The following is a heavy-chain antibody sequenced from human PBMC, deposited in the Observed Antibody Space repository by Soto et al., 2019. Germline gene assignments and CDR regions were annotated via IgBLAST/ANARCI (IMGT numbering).Heavy chain of an antibody. D-gene: IGHD3-10*01. Sequence: EVQLVESGGGLVKPGGSLRLSCAASGFIFDIYSMTWVRQAPGKGLEWVSSISSSSSYIYYADSVKGRFTISRDNAEKSMYLPMGRPRADDTAVYYSARYRGAASDIRHHYYGFDVWGQGTPVTVSS. CDR3: ARYRGAASDIRHHYYGFDV. V-gene: IGHV3-21*01. J-gene: IGHJ6*02. CDR1: GFIFDIYS. CDR2: ISSSSSYI.